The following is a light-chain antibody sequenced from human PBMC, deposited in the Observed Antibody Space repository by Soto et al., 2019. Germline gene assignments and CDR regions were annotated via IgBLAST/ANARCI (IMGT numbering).Light chain of an antibody. CDR2: DTS. Sequence: EIVLTQSPGTLSLSPVERATVSCRASQSVGGNSLAWYQQRPGQAPRLLIYDTSKRATGIPDRFSGSGSGTDFTLTISRLEPADFAVYYCQQYQNSPRTFGQGTKVDIK. J-gene: IGKJ1*01. CDR3: QQYQNSPRT. V-gene: IGKV3-20*01. CDR1: QSVGGNS.